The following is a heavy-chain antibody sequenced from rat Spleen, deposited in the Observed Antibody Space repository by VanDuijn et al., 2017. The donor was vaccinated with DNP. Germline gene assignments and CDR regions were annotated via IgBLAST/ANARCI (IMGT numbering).Heavy chain of an antibody. CDR3: TTHGSIATISTGAMDV. Sequence: EVQLVESGGGLVQPGGSLKLSCAASGVTFSDYSMAWVRQAPKKGLEWVATIVYDGSSSYYGDSVTGRFTISRDNAKSTLYLQMDSLRSEDTATYYCTTHGSIATISTGAMDVWGQGTSVTVSS. J-gene: IGHJ4*01. CDR2: IVYDGSSS. CDR1: GVTFSDYS. V-gene: IGHV5S10*01. D-gene: IGHD1-2*01.